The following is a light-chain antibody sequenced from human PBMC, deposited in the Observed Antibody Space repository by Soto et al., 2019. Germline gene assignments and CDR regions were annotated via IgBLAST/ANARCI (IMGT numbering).Light chain of an antibody. CDR3: LQVDVYPWT. J-gene: IGKJ1*01. Sequence: EIVLTQSPATLSLSPGERATLSCRASQSVSSSLAWYQQKPGQAPRLLIYGASTRATGIPPRFSGSGSGTDFTLTISSLQPEDFATYYCLQVDVYPWTFGQGTKVDIK. CDR1: QSVSSS. V-gene: IGKV3-15*01. CDR2: GAS.